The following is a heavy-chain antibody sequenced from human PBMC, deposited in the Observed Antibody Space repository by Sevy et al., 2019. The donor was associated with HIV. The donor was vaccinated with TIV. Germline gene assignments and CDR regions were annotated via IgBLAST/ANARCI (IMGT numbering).Heavy chain of an antibody. CDR2: ISAYNGNT. CDR1: GYTFTSYG. V-gene: IGHV1-18*01. Sequence: ASVKVSCKASGYTFTSYGISWVRQAPGQGLEWMGWISAYNGNTNYAQKLQGRVTMTTDTSTSTAYMELRSLRSDETAVYYCARDRPYYYGSGSYYIDYYYYGMDVWGQGTTVTVSS. J-gene: IGHJ6*02. CDR3: ARDRPYYYGSGSYYIDYYYYGMDV. D-gene: IGHD3-10*01.